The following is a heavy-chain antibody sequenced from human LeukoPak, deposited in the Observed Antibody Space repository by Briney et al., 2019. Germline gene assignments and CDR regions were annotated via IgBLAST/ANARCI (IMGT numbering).Heavy chain of an antibody. J-gene: IGHJ5*02. Sequence: GGSLRLSCAASGFTFSSYAMSWVRQAPGKGLEWVSAISGSGGSTYYADSVKGRFTISRDNSKNTLYLQMNSLRTEDTAVYYCAKRSGYEPGDEWFDPWGQGTLVTVSS. CDR3: AKRSGYEPGDEWFDP. V-gene: IGHV3-23*01. CDR2: ISGSGGST. CDR1: GFTFSSYA. D-gene: IGHD5-12*01.